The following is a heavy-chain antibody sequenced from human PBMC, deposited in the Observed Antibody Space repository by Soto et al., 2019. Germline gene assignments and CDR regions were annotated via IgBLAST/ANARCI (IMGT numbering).Heavy chain of an antibody. V-gene: IGHV4-31*02. Sequence: SETLSLTYTVSGGSITTGGSYWSWIRQHPGEGLEWIGNIYHSGNTYYNPSLKSRLTISVDTSKNHFSLMVDSVTAADTAVYYSATARFQLLYGKLYFDSWGQGTLVTVSS. D-gene: IGHD2-2*02. J-gene: IGHJ4*02. CDR3: ATARFQLLYGKLYFDS. CDR1: GGSITTGGSY. CDR2: IYHSGNT.